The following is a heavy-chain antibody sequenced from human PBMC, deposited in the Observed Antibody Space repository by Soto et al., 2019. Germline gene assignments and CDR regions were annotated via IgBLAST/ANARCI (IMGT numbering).Heavy chain of an antibody. CDR3: ARPLGRGYSGYDTNSFDY. V-gene: IGHV1-46*01. D-gene: IGHD5-12*01. CDR1: GYTFTSYY. CDR2: INLSGSST. Sequence: QVQLLQSGAEVKKPGASVKVSCKASGYTFTSYYMHWVRQAPGQGLEWMGIINLSGSSTSYAQKFQGRVTMTRDTSTSTVYMDLSSLRSEATAVYYCARPLGRGYSGYDTNSFDYWGQGTLVTVSS. J-gene: IGHJ4*02.